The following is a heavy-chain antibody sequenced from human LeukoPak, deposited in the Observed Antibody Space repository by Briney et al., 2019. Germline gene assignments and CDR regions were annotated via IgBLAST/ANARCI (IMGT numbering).Heavy chain of an antibody. CDR1: GHTLSELP. CDR3: ATEVTSIVPDY. J-gene: IGHJ4*02. D-gene: IGHD2-21*02. CDR2: FDPENDER. Sequence: ASVKVSCKVSGHTLSELPMYWVRQAPGEGLEWMGGFDPENDERIYAQKFRGRVTMTEDTSTNTAYMELSSLRSDDTAVYYCATEVTSIVPDYWGQGTLVTVSS. V-gene: IGHV1-24*01.